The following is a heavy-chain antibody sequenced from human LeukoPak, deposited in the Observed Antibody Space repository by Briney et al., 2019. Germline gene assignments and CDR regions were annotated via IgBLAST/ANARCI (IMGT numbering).Heavy chain of an antibody. CDR3: ARSWLIVGATPPTDV. V-gene: IGHV3-7*01. CDR1: GFTFSNYW. J-gene: IGHJ6*02. CDR2: IKNDETEV. D-gene: IGHD1-26*01. Sequence: GGSLILSCAASGFTFSNYWMTWIRPAPEKGLEWVASIKNDETEVHYVDSVKGRFTISRDNAKNSLYLQMNSLRAEDTAVYYCARSWLIVGATPPTDVWGQGTTVSVSS.